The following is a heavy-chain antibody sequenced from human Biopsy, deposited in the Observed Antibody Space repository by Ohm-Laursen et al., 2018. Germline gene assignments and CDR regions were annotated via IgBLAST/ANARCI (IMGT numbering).Heavy chain of an antibody. CDR3: ARDGAAGYGLDV. CDR1: GGSFNGYF. D-gene: IGHD6-25*01. Sequence: TLSLTCAVYGGSFNGYFWSWIRQPPGKGLEWVAVIWYDGSRQYYADSVKGRFTVSRDNSKNTLYLQMNSLRAEDTAVYYCARDGAAGYGLDVWGQGTTVTVSS. CDR2: IWYDGSRQ. V-gene: IGHV3-33*08. J-gene: IGHJ6*02.